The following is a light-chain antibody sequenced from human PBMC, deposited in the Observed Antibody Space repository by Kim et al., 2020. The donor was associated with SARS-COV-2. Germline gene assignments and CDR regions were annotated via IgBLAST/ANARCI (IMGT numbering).Light chain of an antibody. V-gene: IGKV3-11*01. CDR1: QTVTYE. CDR2: DAS. CDR3: QQRSKWPIT. Sequence: PGERATLSCRASQTVTYELASYQQKPGQAPRLLIYDASNRATGVPTKFSGSGSGTDFTLTISSLEPEDFAVYYCQQRSKWPITFGQGTRLEI. J-gene: IGKJ5*01.